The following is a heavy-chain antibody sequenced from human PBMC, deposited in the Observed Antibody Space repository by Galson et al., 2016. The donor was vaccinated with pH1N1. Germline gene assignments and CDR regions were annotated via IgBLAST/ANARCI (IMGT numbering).Heavy chain of an antibody. Sequence: SVKVSCKASGGTFSSYAINWVRQAPGQGLEWMGGIIGIFGIPKYAQNFQGRVTITADESTRTAYMELSSLRSDDTAVYYCASGTGQYYYYYYMDVWDKGTTVIVSS. CDR1: GGTFSSYA. CDR2: IIGIFGIP. CDR3: ASGTGQYYYYYYMDV. D-gene: IGHD3/OR15-3a*01. J-gene: IGHJ6*03. V-gene: IGHV1-69*13.